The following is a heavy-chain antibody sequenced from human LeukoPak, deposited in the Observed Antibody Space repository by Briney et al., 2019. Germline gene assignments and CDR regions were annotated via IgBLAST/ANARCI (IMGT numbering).Heavy chain of an antibody. CDR1: GLSFSSFA. Sequence: GGSLRLSCAASGLSFSSFAMSWVRQGPARGPEWVSSIRGSGDTFYADSVKGRFTLYSDSSRNTVYFQLNNLRVEDAAIYYCARASWVSTTDAVRWGQGTLVTVSS. D-gene: IGHD1-14*01. CDR3: ARASWVSTTDAVR. CDR2: IRGSGDT. J-gene: IGHJ4*02. V-gene: IGHV3-23*01.